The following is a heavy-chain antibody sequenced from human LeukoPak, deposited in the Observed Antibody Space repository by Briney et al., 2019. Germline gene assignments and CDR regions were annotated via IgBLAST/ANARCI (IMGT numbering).Heavy chain of an antibody. Sequence: SETLSLTCTVSGGSISSGSYYWSWIRQPPGKGLEWIGYIYYSGSTNYNPSLKSRVTISVDTSKNQFSLKLSSVTAADTAVYYCARVRYQLDYDAFDIWGQGTMVTVSS. CDR3: ARVRYQLDYDAFDI. CDR1: GGSISSGSYY. CDR2: IYYSGST. J-gene: IGHJ3*02. D-gene: IGHD6-6*01. V-gene: IGHV4-61*01.